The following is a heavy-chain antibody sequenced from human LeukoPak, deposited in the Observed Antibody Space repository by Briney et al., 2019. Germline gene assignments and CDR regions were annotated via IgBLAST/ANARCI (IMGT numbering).Heavy chain of an antibody. CDR2: TYYRSTWYN. Sequence: SQPLSRSCAMSGVRVSRNSAAWNWIRPSPSRGIEWLGRTYYRSTWYNDYAVSVKSRITINPDTSKNQFSLQLNSVTPEDTAVYYCAIAAAGRGFDYWGQGTLVTVSS. CDR3: AIAAAGRGFDY. D-gene: IGHD6-13*01. CDR1: GVRVSRNSAA. J-gene: IGHJ4*02. V-gene: IGHV6-1*01.